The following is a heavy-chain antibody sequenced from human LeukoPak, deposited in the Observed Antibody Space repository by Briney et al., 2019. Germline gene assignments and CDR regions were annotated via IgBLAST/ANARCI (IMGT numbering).Heavy chain of an antibody. V-gene: IGHV3-74*01. Sequence: GGSLRLSCAASGFTFSNYWMHWVRQAPGKGPVWVSRIKSDGSSTRFADSVQGRFSISRDNGKNTLYLQMNSLRAEDTAVYYCARGGDSSNWYPGYFDYWGQGALVTVSS. CDR3: ARGGDSSNWYPGYFDY. D-gene: IGHD6-13*01. CDR2: IKSDGSST. CDR1: GFTFSNYW. J-gene: IGHJ4*02.